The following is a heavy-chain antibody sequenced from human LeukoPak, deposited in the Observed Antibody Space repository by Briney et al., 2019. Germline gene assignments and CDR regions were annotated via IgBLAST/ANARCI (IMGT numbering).Heavy chain of an antibody. J-gene: IGHJ4*02. CDR2: IYSGGST. Sequence: PGGSLRLSCAASGFTVSSNYMSWVRQAPGKGLEWVSVIYSGGSTYYADSVKGRFTISRDNSKNTLYLQMNSLRAEDTAVYYCARGWLYCGGDCYSLIESGYFDYWGQGTLVTVSS. CDR1: GFTVSSNY. D-gene: IGHD2-21*02. CDR3: ARGWLYCGGDCYSLIESGYFDY. V-gene: IGHV3-66*01.